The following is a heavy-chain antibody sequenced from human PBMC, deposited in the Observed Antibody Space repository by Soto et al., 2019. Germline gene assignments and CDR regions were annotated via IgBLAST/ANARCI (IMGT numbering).Heavy chain of an antibody. CDR1: GFTFSSYG. CDR3: AKSDYTARYYYGMDV. D-gene: IGHD5-18*01. J-gene: IGHJ6*02. V-gene: IGHV3-30*18. Sequence: PGGSLRLSCAASGFTFSSYGMHWVRQAPGKGLEWVAVISYDGSNKYYADSVKGRFTTSRDNSKNTLYLQMNSLRAEDTAVYYCAKSDYTARYYYGMDVWGQGTTVTVSS. CDR2: ISYDGSNK.